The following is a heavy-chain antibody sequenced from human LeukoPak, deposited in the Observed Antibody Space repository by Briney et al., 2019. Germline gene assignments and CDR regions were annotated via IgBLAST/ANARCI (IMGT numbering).Heavy chain of an antibody. J-gene: IGHJ4*02. Sequence: SETLSLTCAVSGYSISSGYYWGWIRQPPGKGLEWIGSIYHSGSTYYNPSLKSRVTISVDTSKNQFSLKLSSVTAADTAVYYCAREGSRYFDWLPVIDYWAREPWSPSPQ. CDR1: GYSISSGYY. CDR3: AREGSRYFDWLPVIDY. CDR2: IYHSGST. D-gene: IGHD3-9*01. V-gene: IGHV4-38-2*02.